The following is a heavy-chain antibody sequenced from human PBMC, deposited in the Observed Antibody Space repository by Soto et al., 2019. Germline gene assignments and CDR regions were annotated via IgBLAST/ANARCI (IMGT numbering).Heavy chain of an antibody. J-gene: IGHJ6*02. V-gene: IGHV4-59*01. CDR3: ARDGLTLLRGGMFGMDV. CDR2: IYYSGST. Sequence: SETLSLTCTVSGGSISSYYWSWIRQTPGKGLEWIGYIYYSGSTDYNPSLKSRVTISVDTSKNQFSLKLSSVTAADTAVYYCARDGLTLLRGGMFGMDVWGQGTTVTVSS. CDR1: GGSISSYY. D-gene: IGHD3-10*01.